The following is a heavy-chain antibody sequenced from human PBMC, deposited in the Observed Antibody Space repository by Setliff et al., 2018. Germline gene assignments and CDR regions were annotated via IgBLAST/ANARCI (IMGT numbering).Heavy chain of an antibody. CDR1: GFVFSDCA. J-gene: IGHJ4*02. D-gene: IGHD1-1*01. CDR2: IWYDGSNK. CDR3: AKDRMATTPRAYFDY. Sequence: GGSLRLSCAASGFVFSDCAMHWVRQAPGKGLEWVAVIWYDGSNKYYADSVKGRFTISRDNSKNTLYLQMNSLRAEDTAVYYCAKDRMATTPRAYFDYWGQGALVTVSS. V-gene: IGHV3-33*06.